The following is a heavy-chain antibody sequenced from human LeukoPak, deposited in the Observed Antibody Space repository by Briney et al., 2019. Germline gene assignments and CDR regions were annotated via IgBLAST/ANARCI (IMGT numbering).Heavy chain of an antibody. D-gene: IGHD4-17*01. CDR1: GFTFSSYG. CDR3: AKGHGDLDY. CDR2: ISGSGGST. V-gene: IGHV3-23*01. J-gene: IGHJ4*02. Sequence: GGSLRLSCVASGFTFSSYGMSWVRQAPGKGLEWVSGISGSGGSTYYADSVKGRFTISRDNSENTMYLQMDSLRADDTAVYFCAKGHGDLDYWGQGTLVTVSS.